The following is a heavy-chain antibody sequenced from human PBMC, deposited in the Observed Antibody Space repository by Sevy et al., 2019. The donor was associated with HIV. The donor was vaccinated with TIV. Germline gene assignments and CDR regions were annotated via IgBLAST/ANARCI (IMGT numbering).Heavy chain of an antibody. Sequence: LTASETLSLTCAVYGGSCSGYYWSWIRQPPGKGLEWIGEKNHSGSTKYNPSLKSRVTISVDTSKNQFSLKLGSVTAADTAVYYCARGSGIAVAHNLRTFDYWGQGTLVTVSS. CDR3: ARGSGIAVAHNLRTFDY. J-gene: IGHJ4*02. CDR2: KNHSGST. D-gene: IGHD6-19*01. CDR1: GGSCSGYY. V-gene: IGHV4-34*01.